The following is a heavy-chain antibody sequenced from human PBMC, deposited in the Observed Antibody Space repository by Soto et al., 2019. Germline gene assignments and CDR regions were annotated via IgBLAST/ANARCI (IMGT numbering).Heavy chain of an antibody. CDR3: GAGYYYYYGMDV. D-gene: IGHD6-25*01. J-gene: IGHJ6*02. V-gene: IGHV1-69*13. CDR1: GGTFSSYA. Sequence: SVKVSCKASGGTFSSYAISWVRQAPGQGLEWMGGIIPIFGTANYAQKFQGRVTITADESTSTAYMELSSLRSEDTAVYYCGAGYYYYYGMDVWGQGTTVTVSS. CDR2: IIPIFGTA.